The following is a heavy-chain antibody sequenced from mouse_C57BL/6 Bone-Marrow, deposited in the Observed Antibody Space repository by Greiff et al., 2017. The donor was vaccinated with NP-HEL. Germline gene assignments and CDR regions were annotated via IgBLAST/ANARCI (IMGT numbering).Heavy chain of an antibody. D-gene: IGHD2-4*01. CDR3: ARRGDYDWFAY. Sequence: DVQLQESGPELVKPGASVKIPCKASGYTFTAYNMDWVKQSHGKSLEWIGDINPNNGGTIYNQKFKGKATLTVDKSSSTAYMELRSLTSEDTAVYYCARRGDYDWFAYWGQGTLVTVSA. CDR1: GYTFTAYN. J-gene: IGHJ3*01. V-gene: IGHV1-18*01. CDR2: INPNNGGT.